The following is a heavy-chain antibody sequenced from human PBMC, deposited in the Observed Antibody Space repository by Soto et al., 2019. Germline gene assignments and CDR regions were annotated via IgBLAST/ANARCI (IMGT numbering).Heavy chain of an antibody. Sequence: PGGSLRLSCAASGFTFSSYAMSWVRQAPGKGLEWVSAISGSGGSTYYADSVKGRFTISRDNSKNTLYLQMNSLRAEDTAVSYCARRLEWISNWFDPWGQRTLVTVSS. V-gene: IGHV3-23*01. CDR1: GFTFSSYA. CDR2: ISGSGGST. J-gene: IGHJ5*02. D-gene: IGHD3-3*01. CDR3: ARRLEWISNWFDP.